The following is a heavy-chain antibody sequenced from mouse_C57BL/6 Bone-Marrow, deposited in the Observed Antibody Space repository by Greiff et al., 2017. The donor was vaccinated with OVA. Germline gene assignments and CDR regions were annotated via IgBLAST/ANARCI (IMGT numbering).Heavy chain of an antibody. CDR2: IRSKSNNYAT. J-gene: IGHJ3*01. V-gene: IGHV10-1*01. CDR1: GFSFNTYA. Sequence: EVMLVESGGGLVQPKGSLKLSCAASGFSFNTYAMNWVRQAPGKGLEWVARIRSKSNNYATYYADSVKDRFPIFRDDSESMLYLQMNNLKTEEKAMYYWVGPRFAYWGQGTLVTVSA. CDR3: VGPRFAY.